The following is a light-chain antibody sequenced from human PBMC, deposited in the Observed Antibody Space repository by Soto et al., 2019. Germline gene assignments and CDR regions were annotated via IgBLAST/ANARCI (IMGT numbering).Light chain of an antibody. CDR2: DAS. V-gene: IGKV1-33*01. Sequence: IQLTQSPSSLSASVRXXVTIXCQASQNINNYLNWYQQKPGRAPXXLIYDASNLEAGVPSRFRGSGSGTDFTFTISRLQPEDIATYYCQQYENLPTFGQGTRLEIK. CDR1: QNINNY. CDR3: QQYENLPT. J-gene: IGKJ5*01.